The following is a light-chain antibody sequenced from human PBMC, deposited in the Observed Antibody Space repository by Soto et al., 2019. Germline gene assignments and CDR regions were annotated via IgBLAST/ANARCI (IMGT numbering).Light chain of an antibody. CDR2: EGN. J-gene: IGLJ2*01. V-gene: IGLV2-23*01. Sequence: QSVLTQPASVSGSPGQSITISCTGTSSDVGTYNLVSWYQQHPGKAPKFLVYEGNKWPSGVSNRFSGSNSANTASLTISGLQAEDEADYYCCSYAGNRLVFGGGTKLTVL. CDR3: CSYAGNRLV. CDR1: SSDVGTYNL.